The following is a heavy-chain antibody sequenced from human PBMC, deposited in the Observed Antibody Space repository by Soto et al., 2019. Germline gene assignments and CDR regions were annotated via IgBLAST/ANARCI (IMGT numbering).Heavy chain of an antibody. Sequence: QVQLVQSGAEVKKPGASVKVSCKASGYTFTSYGISWVRQAPGQGLEWMGWISAYNGNTNYAQKLQGRVTMTSDTSTSTAYMELRSLSSDDTAVYYCARGVMRWIRLWPIDYWGQGTLVTVSS. CDR1: GYTFTSYG. CDR3: ARGVMRWIRLWPIDY. D-gene: IGHD5-18*01. J-gene: IGHJ4*02. V-gene: IGHV1-18*01. CDR2: ISAYNGNT.